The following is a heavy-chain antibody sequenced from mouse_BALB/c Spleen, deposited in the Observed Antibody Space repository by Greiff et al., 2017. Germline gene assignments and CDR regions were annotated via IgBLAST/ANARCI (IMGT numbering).Heavy chain of an antibody. Sequence: EVKVEESGGGLVQPGGSLKLSCAASGFTFSSYGMSWVRQTPDKRLELVATINSNGGSTYYPDSVKGRFTISRDNAKNTLYLQMSSLKSEDTAMYYCAREGGSTSLYYFDYWGQGTTLTVSS. J-gene: IGHJ2*01. CDR1: GFTFSSYG. CDR2: INSNGGST. V-gene: IGHV5-6-3*01. CDR3: AREGGSTSLYYFDY. D-gene: IGHD1-1*01.